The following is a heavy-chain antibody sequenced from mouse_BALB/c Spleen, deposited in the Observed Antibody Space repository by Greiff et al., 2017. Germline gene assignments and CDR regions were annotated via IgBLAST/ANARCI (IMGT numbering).Heavy chain of an antibody. CDR2: IYPGDGDT. D-gene: IGHD2-4*01. V-gene: IGHV1-80*01. Sequence: QVQLKESGAELVRPGSSVKISCKASGYAFSSSWMNWVKQRPGQGLEWIGQIYPGDGDTNYKAKFKGKATLTADKSSSTAYMQLSSLTSEDSAVYFCASGTSTMIASYAIDYWGQGTSVTVSA. J-gene: IGHJ4*01. CDR3: ASGTSTMIASYAIDY. CDR1: GYAFSSSW.